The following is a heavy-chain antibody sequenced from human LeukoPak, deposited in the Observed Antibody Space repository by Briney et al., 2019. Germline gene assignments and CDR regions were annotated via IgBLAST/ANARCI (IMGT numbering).Heavy chain of an antibody. CDR1: GGSIGSSY. CDR3: ARQGDGYTLIDY. CDR2: IYYSGST. Sequence: PSETLSLTCTVSGGSIGSSYWCWIRQPPGKGLEWIGYIYYSGSTNYNPSLKSRVTISVDTSKNQFSLKLSSVTAADTAVYYCARQGDGYTLIDYWGQGTLVTVSS. J-gene: IGHJ4*02. D-gene: IGHD5-24*01. V-gene: IGHV4-59*08.